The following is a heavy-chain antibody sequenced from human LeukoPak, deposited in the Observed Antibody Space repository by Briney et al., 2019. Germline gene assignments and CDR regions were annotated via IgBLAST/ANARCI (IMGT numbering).Heavy chain of an antibody. CDR3: ATSTMVRGVIIIIFDY. V-gene: IGHV1-24*01. CDR1: GYTLTELS. J-gene: IGHJ4*02. D-gene: IGHD3-10*01. Sequence: ASVKVSCKVSGYTLTELSMHWVRQAPGKGLEWMGGFDPEDGETIYAQKFQGRVTMTEDTSTDTAYMELSSLRSEDTAVYYCATSTMVRGVIIIIFDYWGQGTLVTVSS. CDR2: FDPEDGET.